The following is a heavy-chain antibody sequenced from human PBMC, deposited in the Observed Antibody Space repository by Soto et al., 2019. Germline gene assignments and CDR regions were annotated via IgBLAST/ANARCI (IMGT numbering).Heavy chain of an antibody. CDR1: GFTFSSYW. D-gene: IGHD6-13*01. CDR3: ARGSLSSSWYKAPPGFDY. J-gene: IGHJ4*02. V-gene: IGHV3-7*01. Sequence: PGGSLRLSCAASGFTFSSYWMSWVRQAPGKGLEWVANIKRDGSEKYYVDSVKGRFTISRDNAKNSLYLQMNSLRAEDTAVYYCARGSLSSSWYKAPPGFDYWGQGTLVTVSS. CDR2: IKRDGSEK.